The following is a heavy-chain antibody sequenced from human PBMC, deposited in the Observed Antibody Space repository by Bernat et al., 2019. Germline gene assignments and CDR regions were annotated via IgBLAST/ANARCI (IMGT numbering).Heavy chain of an antibody. D-gene: IGHD2-2*01. CDR2: IWYAGSSE. CDR3: ARNRGDCSTNRCLVDY. V-gene: IGHV3-33*01. J-gene: IGHJ4*02. Sequence: QEQLVESGGGVVQPGRSLRLSCTVSGFTFSSHGMNWIRQSPGQGPEWVALIWYAGSSEYYADTVKGRFTIPRDNSKGTLFLQMNSLRATDTGGYYCARNRGDCSTNRCLVDYWGQGTPVPVSS. CDR1: GFTFSSHG.